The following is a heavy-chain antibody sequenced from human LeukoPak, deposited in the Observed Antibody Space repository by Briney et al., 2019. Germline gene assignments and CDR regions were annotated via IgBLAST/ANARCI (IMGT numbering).Heavy chain of an antibody. V-gene: IGHV4-38-2*02. CDR3: ARDATMMGNYFNY. CDR2: IDHSGST. D-gene: IGHD5-12*01. CDR1: GYSISSGYY. Sequence: PSETLSLTCTVSGYSISSGYYWGWIRQPPGKGLEWIGSIDHSGSTHYNPSLKSRVTLSVDTSKNQFSLKLSSVTAADTALYYCARDATMMGNYFNYWGQGTLVTVSS. J-gene: IGHJ4*02.